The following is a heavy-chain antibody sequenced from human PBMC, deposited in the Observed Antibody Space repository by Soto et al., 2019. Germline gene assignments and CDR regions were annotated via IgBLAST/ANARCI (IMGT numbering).Heavy chain of an antibody. CDR2: INHSGST. Sequence: PSETLSLTCAVYGGSFSGYYWSWIRQPPGKGLEWIGEINHSGSTNYNPSLKSRVTISVDTSKNQFSLKLSSVTAADTAVYYCARVEYSSGPGRNYYYYGMDVWGPGTTVTVSS. CDR3: ARVEYSSGPGRNYYYYGMDV. D-gene: IGHD5-18*01. J-gene: IGHJ6*02. V-gene: IGHV4-34*01. CDR1: GGSFSGYY.